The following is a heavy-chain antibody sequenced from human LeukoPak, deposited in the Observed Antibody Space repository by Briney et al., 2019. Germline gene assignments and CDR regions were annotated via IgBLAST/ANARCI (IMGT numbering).Heavy chain of an antibody. V-gene: IGHV3-23*01. Sequence: GGSLRLSCAASGFTLSNYAMAWVRQAPGKGLEWVSTISGPDRRTYYADSVKGRFTISRDNSKNTVYLQMNSVRAEDTAVYYCARALARWGQGTLVTVSS. CDR3: ARALAR. J-gene: IGHJ4*02. CDR1: GFTLSNYA. CDR2: ISGPDRRT.